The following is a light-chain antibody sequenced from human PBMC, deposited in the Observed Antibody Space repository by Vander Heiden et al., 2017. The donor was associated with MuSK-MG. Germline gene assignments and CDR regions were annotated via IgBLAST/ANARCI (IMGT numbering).Light chain of an antibody. CDR1: QSISTW. CDR2: DAS. CDR3: YQDNDYPFT. Sequence: DIQMTQSPSTLSASVGDRVTVTCRASQSISTWVAWYLQRPVQAPKLLIYDASRLHSGVPSRFSGSGSGTEFTLTISILQPDEFATYYCYQDNDYPFTFGHGTKVDI. V-gene: IGKV1-5*01. J-gene: IGKJ1*01.